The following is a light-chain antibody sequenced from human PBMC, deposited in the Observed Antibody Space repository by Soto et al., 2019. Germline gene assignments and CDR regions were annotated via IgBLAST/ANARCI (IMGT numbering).Light chain of an antibody. CDR1: QSISVW. CDR3: QQYNSYSPT. J-gene: IGKJ1*01. V-gene: IGKV1-5*03. CDR2: KAS. Sequence: DIQMTQSPSTLPASLGDRVTITCRASQSISVWLAWYQQKAGKAPNLLIYKASRLESGVPSRFRGSGSDTEFTLTISSLLPEDFATYQCQQYNSYSPTFGQGTKVDIK.